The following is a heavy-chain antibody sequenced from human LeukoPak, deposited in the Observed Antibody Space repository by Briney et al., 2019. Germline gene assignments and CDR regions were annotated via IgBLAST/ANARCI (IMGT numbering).Heavy chain of an antibody. J-gene: IGHJ4*02. CDR3: ARDQYDTWSRRGNFDS. Sequence: GGSLRLSCVASEFAFGKYWMSWVRQAPGKGLEWVANIKLDGSEKNYVDSVKGRFTISRDNTKNSLYLQMNSLRVEDTAVLYCARDQYDTWSRRGNFDSWGQGTLVIVSS. CDR1: EFAFGKYW. D-gene: IGHD3-3*01. V-gene: IGHV3-7*03. CDR2: IKLDGSEK.